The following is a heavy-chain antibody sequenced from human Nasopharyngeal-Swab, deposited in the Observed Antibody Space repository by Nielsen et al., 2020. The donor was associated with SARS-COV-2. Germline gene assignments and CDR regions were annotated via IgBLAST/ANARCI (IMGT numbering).Heavy chain of an antibody. J-gene: IGHJ3*02. CDR1: GGSISSYY. V-gene: IGHV4-59*08. D-gene: IGHD1-26*01. Sequence: SQTLSLTCTVSGGSISSYYWSWIRQPPGKGLEWIGHIFYSGRTNYNPSLKSRVTISIDTSRNQFSLKLSSVAAADTAVYYCARLLSGTKPPHDAFDIWGQGKMVPSPQ. CDR2: IFYSGRT. CDR3: ARLLSGTKPPHDAFDI.